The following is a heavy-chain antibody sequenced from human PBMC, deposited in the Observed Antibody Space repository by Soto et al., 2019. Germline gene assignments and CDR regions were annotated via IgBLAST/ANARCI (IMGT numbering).Heavy chain of an antibody. V-gene: IGHV3-11*01. CDR1: VFTSSDYY. CDR3: ARDNRSFWNGYYSRYDYFGMDV. CDR2: ISSSSNGYPI. Sequence: PWGSLRLSCAASVFTSSDYYMNWIRQAPGKGLESLSCISSSSNGYPIYYADSVKGRFTISRDNAQNSLYLQMNSLRAEDTAVYYCARDNRSFWNGYYSRYDYFGMDVWGQGTTVTVSS. D-gene: IGHD3-3*01. J-gene: IGHJ6*02.